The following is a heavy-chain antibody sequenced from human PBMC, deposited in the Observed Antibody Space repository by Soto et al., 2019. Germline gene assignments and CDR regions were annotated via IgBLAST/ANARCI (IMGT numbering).Heavy chain of an antibody. J-gene: IGHJ4*02. CDR1: GFTFSSYA. Sequence: GGSLRLSCAASGFTFSSYAMSWVRQAPGKGLEWVSTISGSGGTTYYADSVKGRFTISRDNSKNTLYLQMNSLRAEDTAVYYCAKDAGYYGSGSYPYWGQGTLVTVSS. CDR3: AKDAGYYGSGSYPY. CDR2: ISGSGGTT. V-gene: IGHV3-23*01. D-gene: IGHD3-10*01.